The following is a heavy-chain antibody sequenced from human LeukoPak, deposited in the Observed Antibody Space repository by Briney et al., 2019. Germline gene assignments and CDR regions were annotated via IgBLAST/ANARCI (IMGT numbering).Heavy chain of an antibody. V-gene: IGHV4-39*01. CDR1: GGSISSSSYY. J-gene: IGHJ3*02. D-gene: IGHD1-26*01. CDR3: AIYSGSSDDAFDI. Sequence: SETLSLTCTVSGGSISSSSYYWGWIRQPPGKGLGWIGSIYYSGSTYYNPSLKSRVTISVDTSKNQFSLKLSSVTAADTAVYYCAIYSGSSDDAFDIWGPGTMVTVSS. CDR2: IYYSGST.